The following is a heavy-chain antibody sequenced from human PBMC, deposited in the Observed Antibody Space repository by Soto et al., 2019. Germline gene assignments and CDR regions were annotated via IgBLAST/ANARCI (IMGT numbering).Heavy chain of an antibody. CDR3: ARELGPHDILTGYPIS. J-gene: IGHJ4*02. CDR2: INPSGGSK. V-gene: IGHV1-46*03. D-gene: IGHD3-9*01. Sequence: ASVKVSCKTSGYIFTDYYIHWVRQAPGQGLEWKGKINPSGGSKSYAQKFQGRVTMTRDTSTSTVYMELSSLRSEDTAVYYCARELGPHDILTGYPISWGQGTLVTVSS. CDR1: GYIFTDYY.